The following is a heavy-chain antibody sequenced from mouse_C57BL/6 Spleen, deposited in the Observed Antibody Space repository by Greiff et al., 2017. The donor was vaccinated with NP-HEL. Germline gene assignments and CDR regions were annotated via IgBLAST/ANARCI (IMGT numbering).Heavy chain of an antibody. CDR1: GFTFSDYG. D-gene: IGHD2-1*01. J-gene: IGHJ2*01. CDR2: ISSGSSTI. V-gene: IGHV5-17*01. Sequence: DVKLVESGGGLVKPGGSLKLSCAASGFTFSDYGMHWVRQAPEKGLEWVAYISSGSSTIYYADTVKGRFTISRDNAKNTLFLQMTSLRSEDTAMYYCARYYGNYEDYFDYWGQGTTLTVSS. CDR3: ARYYGNYEDYFDY.